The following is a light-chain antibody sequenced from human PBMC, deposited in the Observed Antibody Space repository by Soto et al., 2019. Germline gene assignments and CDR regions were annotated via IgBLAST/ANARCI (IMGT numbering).Light chain of an antibody. Sequence: DIQMTQSPSSLSASVGDRVTITCRASQDISIYLNWYQQKPGKAPKLLIYASSHLESGVPSRFSGSGSGTDFTLTISRLQPEDFATYYCQQSYSTLGYTFGQGTKLEIK. J-gene: IGKJ2*01. CDR2: ASS. CDR1: QDISIY. CDR3: QQSYSTLGYT. V-gene: IGKV1-39*01.